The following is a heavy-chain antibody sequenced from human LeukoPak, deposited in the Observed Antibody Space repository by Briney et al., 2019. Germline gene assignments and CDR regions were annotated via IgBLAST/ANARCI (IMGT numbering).Heavy chain of an antibody. CDR1: GFTFSSYG. J-gene: IGHJ4*02. V-gene: IGHV3-30*18. D-gene: IGHD3-10*01. CDR2: ISYDGSNK. Sequence: GGSLRLSCAASGFTFSSYGMHWVRQAPGKGLEWVAVISYDGSNKYYADSVKGRFTISRDNSKNTLYLQMNSLRAEDTAVYYCAKDPSRMVRRVIDYWGQGTLVTVSS. CDR3: AKDPSRMVRRVIDY.